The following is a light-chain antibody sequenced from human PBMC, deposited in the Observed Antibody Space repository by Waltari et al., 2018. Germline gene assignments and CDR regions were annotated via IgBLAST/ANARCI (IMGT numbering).Light chain of an antibody. V-gene: IGLV1-51*02. J-gene: IGLJ2*01. Sequence: QSVLTQPPSVSAAPGQKVTISCSGSSSNIGNNYVSWFQQLPGTAPKLLVYEYNKRPSGIPDRFAGSKSGTAASLGSTGLQTGDEADYFCGTWDSSLSVVVFGGGTTLTVL. CDR2: EYN. CDR3: GTWDSSLSVVV. CDR1: SSNIGNNY.